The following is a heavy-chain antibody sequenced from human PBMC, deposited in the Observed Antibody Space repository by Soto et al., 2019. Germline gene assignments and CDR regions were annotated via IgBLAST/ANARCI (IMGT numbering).Heavy chain of an antibody. CDR1: GGSISSYY. CDR3: ARDVISSYGQRGNWFDP. V-gene: IGHV4-59*01. Sequence: SETLSLTCTVSGGSISSYYWSWIRQPPGKGLEWIGYIYYSGSTNYNPSLKSRVTISVDTSKNQFSLKLSSVTAADTAVYYCARDVISSYGQRGNWFDPWGQGTLVTVSS. J-gene: IGHJ5*02. D-gene: IGHD5-18*01. CDR2: IYYSGST.